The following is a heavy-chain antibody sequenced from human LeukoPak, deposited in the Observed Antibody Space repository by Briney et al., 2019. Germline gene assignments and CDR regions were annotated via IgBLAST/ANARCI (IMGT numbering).Heavy chain of an antibody. CDR2: ISGTGAST. V-gene: IGHV3-23*01. CDR1: GFTFSDYY. Sequence: GGSLRLSCAASGFTFSDYYMSWVRQAPGKGLEWVSSISGTGASTYYADSVKGRFTISRDSSKNTLYLQMNSLRAEDTAVYYCAKGARVGAGKYYFDYWGQGTLVTVSS. CDR3: AKGARVGAGKYYFDY. J-gene: IGHJ4*02. D-gene: IGHD1-1*01.